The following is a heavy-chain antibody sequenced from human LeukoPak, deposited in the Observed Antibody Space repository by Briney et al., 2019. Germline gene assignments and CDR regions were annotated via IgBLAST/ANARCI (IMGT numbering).Heavy chain of an antibody. J-gene: IGHJ4*02. Sequence: GGSLRLSCVGSGFTFSSYAMTWVRQAPGKGLEWVSAIGDSGRSTYYADSVKGRFTISRDNSKDTLYLQMNSLRAEDTAVYYCAKLRTSVAVYWGQGTLVTVSS. CDR2: IGDSGRST. D-gene: IGHD4-23*01. CDR3: AKLRTSVAVY. CDR1: GFTFSSYA. V-gene: IGHV3-23*01.